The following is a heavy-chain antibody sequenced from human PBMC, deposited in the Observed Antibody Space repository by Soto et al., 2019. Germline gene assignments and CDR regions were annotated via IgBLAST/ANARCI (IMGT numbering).Heavy chain of an antibody. Sequence: GGSLRLSCAGSGFTFINTGISWVRQAPGQGLEWVSAITVNGDTTYYADSVKGRFTISRDNSKSTLYLQMNSLRAADTAVYYCAKNVLRFLESMNWFDPWGQGTLVTVSS. J-gene: IGHJ5*02. V-gene: IGHV3-23*01. D-gene: IGHD3-3*01. CDR2: ITVNGDTT. CDR1: GFTFINTG. CDR3: AKNVLRFLESMNWFDP.